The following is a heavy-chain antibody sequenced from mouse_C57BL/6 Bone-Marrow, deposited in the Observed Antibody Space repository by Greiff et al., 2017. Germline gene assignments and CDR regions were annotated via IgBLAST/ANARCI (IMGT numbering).Heavy chain of an antibody. Sequence: EVKLQQSGPELVKPGASVKISCKASGYTFTYYYMNWVKQSHGKSLEWIGDINPNNGGTSYNQKFKGKATLTVDKSSSTAYMELRSLTSEDSAVYYCARGVITTVDFDYWGQGTTLTVSS. D-gene: IGHD1-1*01. CDR1: GYTFTYYY. CDR3: ARGVITTVDFDY. J-gene: IGHJ2*01. V-gene: IGHV1-26*01. CDR2: INPNNGGT.